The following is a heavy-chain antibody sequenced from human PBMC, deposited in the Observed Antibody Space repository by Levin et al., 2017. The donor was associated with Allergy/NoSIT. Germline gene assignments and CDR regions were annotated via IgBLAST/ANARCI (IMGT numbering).Heavy chain of an antibody. Sequence: SETLSLTCAVYGGSFSGYYWSWIRQPPGKGLEWIGEINHSGSTNYNPSLKSRVTISVDTSKNQFSLKLSSVTAADTAVYYCARGGYSYGYYFDYWGQGTLVTVSS. J-gene: IGHJ4*02. V-gene: IGHV4-34*01. CDR3: ARGGYSYGYYFDY. D-gene: IGHD5-18*01. CDR2: INHSGST. CDR1: GGSFSGYY.